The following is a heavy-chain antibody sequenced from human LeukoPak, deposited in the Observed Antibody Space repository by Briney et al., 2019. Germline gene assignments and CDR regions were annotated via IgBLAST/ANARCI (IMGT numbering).Heavy chain of an antibody. CDR1: GGTFTSYA. Sequence: SVRVSSKDSGGTFTSYAISWVRQAPGQGLEWMGRIIPILGIANYAQKFQGRDTITADKTTSTAYMELSSLRSEDTAVYYCARDIASIAARPDWFDPWGQGTLVTVSS. J-gene: IGHJ5*02. V-gene: IGHV1-69*04. CDR2: IIPILGIA. D-gene: IGHD6-6*01. CDR3: ARDIASIAARPDWFDP.